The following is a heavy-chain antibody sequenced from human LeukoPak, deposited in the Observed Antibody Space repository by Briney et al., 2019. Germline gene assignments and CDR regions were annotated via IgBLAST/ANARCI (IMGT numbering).Heavy chain of an antibody. CDR3: AKPSGYSYGYSD. Sequence: GGSLRLSCAASGFTFSSYWMSWVRQAPGKGLEWVSAISGSGGSTYYADSVKGRFTISRDNSKNTLYLQMNSLRAEDTAVYYCAKPSGYSYGYSDWGQGTLVTVSS. CDR1: GFTFSSYW. J-gene: IGHJ4*02. V-gene: IGHV3-23*01. CDR2: ISGSGGST. D-gene: IGHD5-18*01.